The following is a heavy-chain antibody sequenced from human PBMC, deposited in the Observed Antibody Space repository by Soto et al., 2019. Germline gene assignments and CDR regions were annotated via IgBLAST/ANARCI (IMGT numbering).Heavy chain of an antibody. Sequence: QVQLVESGGGVVQPGRSLRLSCAASGFTFSSYAMQWVRQAPGKGLEWVAVISYDGSNKYYADSVKGRFTISRDNSKNRLYLQMNSLRAEDTAVYYCARDRIYSSSWYDYWGQGTLVTVSS. J-gene: IGHJ4*02. D-gene: IGHD6-13*01. CDR3: ARDRIYSSSWYDY. CDR2: ISYDGSNK. V-gene: IGHV3-30-3*01. CDR1: GFTFSSYA.